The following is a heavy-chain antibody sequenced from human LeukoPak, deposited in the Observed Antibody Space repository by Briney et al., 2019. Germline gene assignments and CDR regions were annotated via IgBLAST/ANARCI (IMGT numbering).Heavy chain of an antibody. CDR3: ARDTTRDNWFDP. Sequence: ASVKVSCKASGYTFTGYYMHWVRQAPGQGLEWTGWINPNSGGTNYAQKFQGRVTMTRDTSISTAYMELSGLRSDDTAVYYCARDTTRDNWFDPWGQGTLVTVSS. CDR1: GYTFTGYY. CDR2: INPNSGGT. J-gene: IGHJ5*02. D-gene: IGHD1-26*01. V-gene: IGHV1-2*02.